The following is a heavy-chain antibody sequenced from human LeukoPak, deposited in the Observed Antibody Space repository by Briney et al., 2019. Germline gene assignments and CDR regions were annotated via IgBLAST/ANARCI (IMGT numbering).Heavy chain of an antibody. Sequence: ASVKVSCKASGYTFTSYGISWVRQAPGQGLEWMGWISAYNGNTNYAQKLQGRVTMTTDTSTSTAYMELRSLRSDDTAVYYCARDPKDDSSGYWESWGQGTMVTVSS. CDR3: ARDPKDDSSGYWES. D-gene: IGHD3-22*01. CDR1: GYTFTSYG. CDR2: ISAYNGNT. J-gene: IGHJ3*01. V-gene: IGHV1-18*01.